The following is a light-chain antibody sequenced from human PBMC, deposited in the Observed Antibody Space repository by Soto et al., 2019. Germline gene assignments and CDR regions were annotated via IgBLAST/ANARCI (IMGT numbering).Light chain of an antibody. CDR2: GAS. CDR1: QSFSNNY. CDR3: QQYGSSGT. Sequence: EIVLTQSPGTLSLSPGEGATLSCRASQSFSNNYLAWYQQKPGQAPRLLIYGASNRATGIPDRFSGSGSGTDFTLTISRLEPEDFAVYYCQQYGSSGTFGQGTKVNIK. J-gene: IGKJ1*01. V-gene: IGKV3-20*01.